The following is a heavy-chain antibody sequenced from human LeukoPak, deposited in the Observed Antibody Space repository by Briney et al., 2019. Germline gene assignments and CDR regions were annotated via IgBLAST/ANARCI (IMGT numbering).Heavy chain of an antibody. CDR2: IYYSGST. D-gene: IGHD3-22*01. CDR3: ARDYYDSSGYYDY. CDR1: GGSISSYY. V-gene: IGHV4-59*01. J-gene: IGHJ4*02. Sequence: PSETLSFTCTVSGGSISSYYWSWIRQPPGKGLEWIGYIYYSGSTNYNPSLKSRVTISVDTSKNQFSLKLSSVTAADTAVYYCARDYYDSSGYYDYWGQGTLVTVSS.